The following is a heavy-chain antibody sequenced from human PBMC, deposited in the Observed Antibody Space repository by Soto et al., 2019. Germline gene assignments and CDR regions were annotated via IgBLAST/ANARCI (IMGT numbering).Heavy chain of an antibody. CDR2: ISSSISKM. CDR1: GFTFSSYS. Sequence: EVQLVESGGGLVQPGGSLRPPCAASGFTFSSYSIDWVRPAPGKGLEWLLYISSSISKMPYADSVKGRFTISRDNAKNSMYLQVNSLRDEDTAVYYCAREVRDTAVAAFDYWGQGTLVTVSS. V-gene: IGHV3-48*02. J-gene: IGHJ4*02. D-gene: IGHD5-18*01. CDR3: AREVRDTAVAAFDY.